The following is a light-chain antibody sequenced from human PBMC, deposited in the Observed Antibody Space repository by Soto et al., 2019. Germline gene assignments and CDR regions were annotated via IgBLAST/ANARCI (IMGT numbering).Light chain of an antibody. CDR1: SSDVGGYNY. CDR2: HVS. V-gene: IGLV2-14*01. J-gene: IGLJ1*01. Sequence: QSVLTQPASVSGSPGQSITISCTGTSSDVGGYNYVSWYQQYPGKAPKLMIYHVSNRPSGVSNRFSGSKSGNSASLTISGLQAEDEADYYSSSYTSTSTYVFGTGSKVTDL. CDR3: SSYTSTSTYV.